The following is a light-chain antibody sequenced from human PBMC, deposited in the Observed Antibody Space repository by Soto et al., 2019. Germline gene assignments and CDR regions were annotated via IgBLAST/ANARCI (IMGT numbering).Light chain of an antibody. CDR3: LQDYNYPHT. CDR2: AAS. V-gene: IGKV1-6*01. J-gene: IGKJ2*01. CDR1: QGIRNE. Sequence: AIQLTQSPSSLSASVGDRISITCRASQGIRNELGWYQQKPGKAPKLLIYAASTLQSGVPSRFSGSGSGTDFTLTISSLQPEDFATYYCLQDYNYPHTFGQGTKLEIK.